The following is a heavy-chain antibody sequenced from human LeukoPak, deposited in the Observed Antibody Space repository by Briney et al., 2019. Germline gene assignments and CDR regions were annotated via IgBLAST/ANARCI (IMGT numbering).Heavy chain of an antibody. Sequence: GASVKVSCKASGGTFSSYAISWVRQAPGQGLGWMGWINPNGGGTNYARKFQGRVTMTRDTSLSTAYMELTSLRAEDTAVYYCATFVPYSDSSDFYIHAFHIWGRGTMVTVSS. V-gene: IGHV1-2*02. J-gene: IGHJ3*02. D-gene: IGHD3-22*01. CDR1: GGTFSSYA. CDR2: INPNGGGT. CDR3: ATFVPYSDSSDFYIHAFHI.